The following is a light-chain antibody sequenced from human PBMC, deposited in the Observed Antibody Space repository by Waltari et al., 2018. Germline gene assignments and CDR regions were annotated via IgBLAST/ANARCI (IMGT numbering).Light chain of an antibody. V-gene: IGKV1-5*03. J-gene: IGKJ1*01. CDR2: MAS. Sequence: TQFPSTLYAFVGDKVTITCRASQNLDRLLAWYQQKPGKAPRLLIYMASNLESGVPSRFSGSGSGTEFTLTINSLQPDDFATYYCQQYINYWTFGQGTKVQ. CDR3: QQYINYWT. CDR1: QNLDRL.